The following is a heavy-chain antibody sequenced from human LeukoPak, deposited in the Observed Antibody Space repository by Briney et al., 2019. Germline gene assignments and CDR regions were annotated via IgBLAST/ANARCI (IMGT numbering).Heavy chain of an antibody. V-gene: IGHV3-53*01. Sequence: GGSLRLSCAASGFTVRRNSMTWVRQAPGKGLEWVSLIYSDDTTSYADSVKGRFTVSRDNSKNAPSLQMNSLRVEDTAVFYRATGDSGDYPYFDYWGQGTLVTVSS. J-gene: IGHJ4*02. D-gene: IGHD4-17*01. CDR3: ATGDSGDYPYFDY. CDR1: GFTVRRNS. CDR2: IYSDDTT.